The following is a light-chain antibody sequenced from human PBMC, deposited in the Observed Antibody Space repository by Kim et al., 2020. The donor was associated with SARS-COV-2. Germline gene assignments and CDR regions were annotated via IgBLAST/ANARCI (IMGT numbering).Light chain of an antibody. Sequence: SAGERATPSCRASQSVSSNLAWYQQKPGQAPRLLIYCASTRATGIPARFSGSGSGTEFTLTISSLQSEDFAVYYCQQYNNWPPLTFGGGTKVDIK. V-gene: IGKV3-15*01. CDR1: QSVSSN. J-gene: IGKJ4*01. CDR3: QQYNNWPPLT. CDR2: CAS.